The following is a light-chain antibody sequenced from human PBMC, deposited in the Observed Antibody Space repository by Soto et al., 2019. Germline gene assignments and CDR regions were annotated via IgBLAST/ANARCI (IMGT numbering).Light chain of an antibody. J-gene: IGKJ5*01. CDR3: QQSYSTPPT. V-gene: IGKV1-39*01. Sequence: DLLMTQPQSSLSASVGARATITCRASQSISSYLNWYQQKPGKAPKLLIYAASSLQSGVPSRFSGSGSGTDFTLTISSLQPEDFATYYCQQSYSTPPTFGQGTRLEIK. CDR1: QSISSY. CDR2: AAS.